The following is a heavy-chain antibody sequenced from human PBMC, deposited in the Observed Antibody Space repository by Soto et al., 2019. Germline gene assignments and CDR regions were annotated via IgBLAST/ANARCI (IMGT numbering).Heavy chain of an antibody. CDR2: INPATGAA. D-gene: IGHD3-3*01. CDR1: GYPVTAYY. J-gene: IGHJ3*02. V-gene: IGHV1-2*02. CDR3: AIGGGVGVAGSAAFDM. Sequence: QLHLVQSGAVVKKPGASVTVSCSASGYPVTAYYMHWVRQAPGRGLEWMGGINPATGAAKYTQTLQGRVTMTRDTSTSTVFMELSGLTSEDTAVFYCAIGGGVGVAGSAAFDMWGQGTLVTVSS.